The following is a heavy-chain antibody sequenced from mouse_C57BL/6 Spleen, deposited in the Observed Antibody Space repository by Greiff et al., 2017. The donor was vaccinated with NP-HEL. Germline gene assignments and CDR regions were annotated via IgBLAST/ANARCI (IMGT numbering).Heavy chain of an antibody. D-gene: IGHD2-4*01. CDR1: GFTFSDYG. CDR2: ISSGSSTI. Sequence: EVKVVESGGGLVKPGGSLKLSCAASGFTFSDYGMHWVRQAPEKGLEWVAYISSGSSTIYYADTVKGRFTISRDNAKNTLFLQMTSLRSEDTAMYYCARDYDSFYYYAMDYWGQGTSVTVSS. V-gene: IGHV5-17*01. J-gene: IGHJ4*01. CDR3: ARDYDSFYYYAMDY.